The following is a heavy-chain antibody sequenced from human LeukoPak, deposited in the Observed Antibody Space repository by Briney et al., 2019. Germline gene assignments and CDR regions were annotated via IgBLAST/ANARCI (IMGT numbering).Heavy chain of an antibody. D-gene: IGHD6-19*01. J-gene: IGHJ4*02. CDR3: ARGVASSGWYYFDY. CDR2: ISYDGSNK. V-gene: IGHV3-30-3*01. Sequence: PGGSLRLSCAASGFTFSSYAMHWVHQAPGKGLEWVAVISYDGSNKYYADSVKGRFTISRDNSKNMLYVQMNSLRAEDTAVYYCARGVASSGWYYFDYWGQGTLVTVSS. CDR1: GFTFSSYA.